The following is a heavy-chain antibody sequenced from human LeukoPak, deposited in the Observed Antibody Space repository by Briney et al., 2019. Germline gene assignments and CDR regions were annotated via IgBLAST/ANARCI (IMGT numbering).Heavy chain of an antibody. CDR3: ARRDYGGKHFDY. D-gene: IGHD4-23*01. V-gene: IGHV5-51*01. Sequence: GESLQISCKTSGYSFTSYWITWVRQMPGKGLEWMGIIYPGDSDTTYSPSFQGQVTISADKSINTAYLQWSSLKASDTAMYYCARRDYGGKHFDYWGQGTLVTVSS. CDR1: GYSFTSYW. J-gene: IGHJ4*02. CDR2: IYPGDSDT.